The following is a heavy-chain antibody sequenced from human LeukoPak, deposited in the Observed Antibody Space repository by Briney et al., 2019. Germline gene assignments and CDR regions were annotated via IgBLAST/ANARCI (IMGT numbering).Heavy chain of an antibody. D-gene: IGHD6-19*01. J-gene: IGHJ5*02. CDR3: ARYLGSIGWYKWFDP. Sequence: SETLSLTCTVSGGSISSSSYYWGWIRQPPGKELEFIGSIYYSGSTYYNPSLKSRVTISVDTSKNQFSLKLSSVTAADTALYYCARYLGSIGWYKWFDPWGQGTLVTVSS. CDR1: GGSISSSSYY. CDR2: IYYSGST. V-gene: IGHV4-39*01.